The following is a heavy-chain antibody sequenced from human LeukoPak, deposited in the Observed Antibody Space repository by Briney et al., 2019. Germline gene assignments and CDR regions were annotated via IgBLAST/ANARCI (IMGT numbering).Heavy chain of an antibody. CDR3: AKVRFSCSSISCYSFDY. CDR1: GFTFSRYA. V-gene: IGHV3-23*01. CDR2: TSGSGGST. Sequence: GGSLRLSCAASGFTFSRYAMSWVRQAPGKGLEWVSTTSGSGGSTYYADSVKGRFTISRDNSKNTLYLQMNSLTAEDTAVYYCAKVRFSCSSISCYSFDYWGQGTLVTVSS. J-gene: IGHJ4*02. D-gene: IGHD2-2*02.